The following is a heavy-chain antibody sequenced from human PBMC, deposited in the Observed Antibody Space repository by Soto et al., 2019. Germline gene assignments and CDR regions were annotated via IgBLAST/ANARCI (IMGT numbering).Heavy chain of an antibody. CDR1: GYSISSSNW. Sequence: QVQLQESGPGLVKPSDTLSLTCAVSGYSISSSNWWGWIRQPPGKGLEWIGYIYYSGSTYYNPSLKCRVTMSVDTSKNQFSLKLGSVTAVDTAVYYCARTRDDYGDFRDAFDIWGQGTMVTVSS. V-gene: IGHV4-28*01. D-gene: IGHD4-17*01. CDR2: IYYSGST. J-gene: IGHJ3*02. CDR3: ARTRDDYGDFRDAFDI.